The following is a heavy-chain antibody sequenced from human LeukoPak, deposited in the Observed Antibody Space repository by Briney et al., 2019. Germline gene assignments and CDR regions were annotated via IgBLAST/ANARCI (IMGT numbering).Heavy chain of an antibody. D-gene: IGHD2-2*01. CDR3: ARDSTYCSSTSCFYYYYYMDV. CDR1: GGSFSGYD. CDR2: INHSGST. V-gene: IGHV4-34*01. J-gene: IGHJ6*03. Sequence: PSETLSLTCAVYGGSFSGYDWSWIRQPPGKGLEWIGEINHSGSTNNNPSLKSRVTMSVDTSKNQFSLKLSSVTAADTAVYYCARDSTYCSSTSCFYYYYYMDVWGKGTTVTVSS.